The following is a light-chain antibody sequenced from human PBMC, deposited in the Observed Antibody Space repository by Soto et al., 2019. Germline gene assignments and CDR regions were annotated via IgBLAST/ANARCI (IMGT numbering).Light chain of an antibody. J-gene: IGLJ1*01. CDR3: SSYTSSSLYV. Sequence: QSALTQPASVSGSPGQSITMSCTGTNSDVGGYDYVSWYQQYPGRAPKLMIYDVTNRPSGVSGRFSGSKFGNTASLTISGLQAEDEADYYCSSYTSSSLYVFGTGTKVTVL. CDR1: NSDVGGYDY. CDR2: DVT. V-gene: IGLV2-14*01.